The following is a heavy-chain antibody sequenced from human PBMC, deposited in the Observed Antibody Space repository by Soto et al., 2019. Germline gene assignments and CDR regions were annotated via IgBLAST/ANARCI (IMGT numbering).Heavy chain of an antibody. CDR2: ISWNSGGI. J-gene: IGHJ4*02. V-gene: IGHV3-9*01. Sequence: DVQLVESGGGLVQPGRSLRLSCAASGFTFDDYAMHWVRQAPVKGLEWVSGISWNSGGIGYADSVKGRFTISRDNAKNSLYLQMNSLRAEDTALYYCAKVSTSAGSGSLDYWGQGTLVTVSS. CDR1: GFTFDDYA. D-gene: IGHD3-10*01. CDR3: AKVSTSAGSGSLDY.